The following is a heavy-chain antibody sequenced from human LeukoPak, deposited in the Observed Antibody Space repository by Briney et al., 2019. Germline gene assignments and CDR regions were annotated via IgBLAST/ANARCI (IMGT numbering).Heavy chain of an antibody. Sequence: PGGSLRLSCTASGFTFGDYAKSWFRQAPGKGLEWVGFIRSKAYGGTTEYAASVKGRFTISRDDSKSIAYLQMNSLKTEDTAVYYCASTAYYYDSSGYNYYFDYWGQGTLVTVSS. CDR3: ASTAYYYDSSGYNYYFDY. CDR2: IRSKAYGGTT. J-gene: IGHJ4*02. V-gene: IGHV3-49*03. D-gene: IGHD3-22*01. CDR1: GFTFGDYA.